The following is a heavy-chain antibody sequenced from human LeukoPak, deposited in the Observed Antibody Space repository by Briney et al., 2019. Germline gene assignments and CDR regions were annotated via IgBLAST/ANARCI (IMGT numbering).Heavy chain of an antibody. Sequence: SETLSLTCAVYGGSFSGYYWNWIRQPPGKGLEWIGEINHSGSTNYNPPLKSRVTISVDTSKNQFSLKLSSVTAADTAVYYCARTSARGSYSIDYWGQGTLVTVSS. CDR3: ARTSARGSYSIDY. J-gene: IGHJ4*02. CDR2: INHSGST. D-gene: IGHD1-26*01. CDR1: GGSFSGYY. V-gene: IGHV4-34*01.